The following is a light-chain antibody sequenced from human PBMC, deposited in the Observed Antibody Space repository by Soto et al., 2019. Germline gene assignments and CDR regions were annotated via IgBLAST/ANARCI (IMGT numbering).Light chain of an antibody. J-gene: IGKJ3*01. CDR2: GAS. Sequence: EIVLTQSPGTLSLSPGERATLSCRASQSVSSNYLAWYQQKPGQAPSLLIYGASSSATGIPDRFSGSGSGTDFTITISILEPEDFAVYYYQQYGSSPTFGPGTKVDIK. CDR3: QQYGSSPT. V-gene: IGKV3-20*01. CDR1: QSVSSNY.